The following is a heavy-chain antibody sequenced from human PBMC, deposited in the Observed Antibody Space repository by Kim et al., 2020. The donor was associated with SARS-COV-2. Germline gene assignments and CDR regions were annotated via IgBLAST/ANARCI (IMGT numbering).Heavy chain of an antibody. D-gene: IGHD3-22*01. CDR2: ISAYNGNT. CDR3: ARGEYYYDSSGYVDY. Sequence: ASVKVSCKASGYTFTSYGISWVRQAPGQGLEWMGWISAYNGNTNYAQKLQGRVTMTTDTSTSTAYMELRSLRSDDTAVYYCARGEYYYDSSGYVDYWGQGTLVTVSS. J-gene: IGHJ4*02. CDR1: GYTFTSYG. V-gene: IGHV1-18*04.